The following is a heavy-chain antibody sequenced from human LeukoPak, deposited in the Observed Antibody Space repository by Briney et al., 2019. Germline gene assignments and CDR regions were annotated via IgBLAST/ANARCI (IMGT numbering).Heavy chain of an antibody. J-gene: IGHJ5*02. CDR1: GYTFTDYY. D-gene: IGHD2-15*01. CDR3: ARDRKGYCNGDSCFNYFDP. V-gene: IGHV1-2*02. Sequence: ASVKVSCKASGYTFTDYYMHWVRLAPGQGLEWMGWINPNSGGTNYAQKFQGRVTMTRDTSISTAYMELNSLRSDDTAVYYCARDRKGYCNGDSCFNYFDPWGQGTLVTVSS. CDR2: INPNSGGT.